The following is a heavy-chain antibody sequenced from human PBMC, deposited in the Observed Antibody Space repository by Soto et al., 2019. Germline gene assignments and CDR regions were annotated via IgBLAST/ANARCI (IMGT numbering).Heavy chain of an antibody. Sequence: SETLSLTFAVSGGSISSGGYSWSWIRQPPVKVLEFIGYVYHXGXXXXXXALXXXXAXSLXXSKXXXXXXXXXXXAADTAVYYCARVPDRWGQGTLVTVSS. V-gene: IGHV4-30-2*01. D-gene: IGHD2-2*01. CDR3: ARVPDR. J-gene: IGHJ5*02. CDR2: VYHXGXX. CDR1: GGSISSGGYS.